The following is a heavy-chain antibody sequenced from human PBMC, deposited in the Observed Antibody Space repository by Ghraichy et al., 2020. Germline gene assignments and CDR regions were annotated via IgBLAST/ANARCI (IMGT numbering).Heavy chain of an antibody. CDR1: GLTFSSYA. CDR2: ISGSGSHT. CDR3: AKGPFLSEYCSGGSCYSDAFDI. Sequence: GGSLRLSCAASGLTFSSYAMSWVRQAPGKGLEWVSAISGSGSHTYYADPVKGRFTISRDNSQNTLYLQMNSLRAEDTAIYYCAKGPFLSEYCSGGSCYSDAFDIWGQGTMVTVSS. V-gene: IGHV3-23*01. D-gene: IGHD2-15*01. J-gene: IGHJ3*02.